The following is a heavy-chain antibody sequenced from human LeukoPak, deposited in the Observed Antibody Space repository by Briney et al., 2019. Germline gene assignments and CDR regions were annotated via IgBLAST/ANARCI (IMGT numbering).Heavy chain of an antibody. CDR3: ARGGYYYDSSGLSRAYYFDY. CDR2: IYYNGSS. CDR1: GDAIRNHDYF. D-gene: IGHD3-22*01. J-gene: IGHJ4*02. Sequence: SETLSLTCTVSGDAIRNHDYFWTWIRQPPGKGLEWIGYIYYNGSSYYSPSLKSRVTISIDTSKNQFSLKLSSVTAADTAVDFFARGGYYYDSSGLSRAYYFDYWGQGTLVTVSS. V-gene: IGHV4-30-4*01.